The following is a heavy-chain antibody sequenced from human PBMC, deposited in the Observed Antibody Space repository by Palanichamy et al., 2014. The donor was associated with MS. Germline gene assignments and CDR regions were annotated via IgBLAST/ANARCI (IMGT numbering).Heavy chain of an antibody. V-gene: IGHV3-33*01. CDR1: GFSFRNYG. Sequence: QVQLVESGGGVVQPGRSLRLSRAASGFSFRNYGMHWVRQAPGKGLEWVAVIWYDATNKYYTDSVKGRFTISRDNSKNTPYLQMNSLRAEDTAVYYCARGTPSSGYYYYYYNMDVWGQGTTVTVSS. D-gene: IGHD3-22*01. J-gene: IGHJ6*02. CDR3: ARGTPSSGYYYYYYNMDV. CDR2: IWYDATNK.